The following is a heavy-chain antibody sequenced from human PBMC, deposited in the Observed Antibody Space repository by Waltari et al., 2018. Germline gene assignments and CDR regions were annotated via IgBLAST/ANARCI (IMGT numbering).Heavy chain of an antibody. CDR3: ARSRRLWGGYYLGVSPSGGFSNWFDP. J-gene: IGHJ5*02. D-gene: IGHD3-3*01. V-gene: IGHV1-46*01. Sequence: QVQLVQSGAEVKKPGASVKVSCKASGYTFTSYYMHWVRQAPGQGLEWMGIINPSGGSTSYEQKFQGRVTMTSDTSTSTVYRELSSLRSEDTAVYYCARSRRLWGGYYLGVSPSGGFSNWFDPWGQGTLVTVSS. CDR1: GYTFTSYY. CDR2: INPSGGST.